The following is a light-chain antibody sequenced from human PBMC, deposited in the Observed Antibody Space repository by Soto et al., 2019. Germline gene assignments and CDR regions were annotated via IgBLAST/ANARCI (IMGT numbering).Light chain of an antibody. V-gene: IGKV3-20*01. CDR2: GAS. CDR1: QSISRY. CDR3: QHHAGSPA. J-gene: IGKJ1*01. Sequence: SGLTQSPSTLSLSRGERTTLSGRASQSISRYLAWYQQKPGQGPRLLIYGASSRATGIPERFSGSGSGTDFTLTISMLAPEDFGMYYCQHHAGSPAFGQGTKVDIK.